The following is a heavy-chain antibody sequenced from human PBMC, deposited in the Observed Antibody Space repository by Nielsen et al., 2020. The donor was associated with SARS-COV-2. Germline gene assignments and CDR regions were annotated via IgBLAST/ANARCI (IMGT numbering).Heavy chain of an antibody. CDR3: ARDAVADKGDAFDI. CDR1: GGSISSGGYS. V-gene: IGHV4-30-2*01. CDR2: IYHSGST. D-gene: IGHD6-19*01. Sequence: SETLSLTCAVSGGSISSGGYSWSWIRQPPGKGLEWIGYIYHSGSTYYNPSLKSRVTISVDRSKNQFSLKLSSVTAADTAVYYCARDAVADKGDAFDIWGQGTMVTVSS. J-gene: IGHJ3*02.